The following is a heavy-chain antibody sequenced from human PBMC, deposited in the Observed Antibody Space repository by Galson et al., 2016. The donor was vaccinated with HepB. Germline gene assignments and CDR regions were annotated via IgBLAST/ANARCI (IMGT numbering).Heavy chain of an antibody. CDR3: VREPTGGSPTDYDY. CDR2: ISAYDDNK. CDR1: GYTFSSYA. V-gene: IGHV1-18*01. Sequence: SVKVSCKASGYTFSSYAINWVRQAPGQGLEWMGWISAYDDNKKYGQKFQGRVTITSDTSATTAYMEVSSLTSEDTAIYFCVREPTGGSPTDYDYWGQGTLVTVSS. J-gene: IGHJ4*02. D-gene: IGHD7-27*01.